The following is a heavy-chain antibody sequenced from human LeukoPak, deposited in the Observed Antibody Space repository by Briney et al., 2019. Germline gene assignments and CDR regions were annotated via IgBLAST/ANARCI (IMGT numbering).Heavy chain of an antibody. CDR3: ARAEGIQLDAFDI. J-gene: IGHJ3*02. V-gene: IGHV4-39*07. D-gene: IGHD5-18*01. Sequence: SETLSLTCTVSGGSISSSSYYWGWIRQPPGKGLEWIGSIYYSGSTYYNPSLKSRVTISVDTSKNQFSLKLSSVTAADTAVYYCARAEGIQLDAFDIWGQGTMVTVSS. CDR1: GGSISSSSYY. CDR2: IYYSGST.